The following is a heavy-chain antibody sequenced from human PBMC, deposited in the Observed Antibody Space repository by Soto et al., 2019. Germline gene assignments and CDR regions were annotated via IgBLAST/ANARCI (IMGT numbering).Heavy chain of an antibody. CDR1: GFTFGDSY. J-gene: IGHJ5*02. CDR2: ISPGSRYP. V-gene: IGHV3-11*06. Sequence: QVQLVESGGGLVPPGGSLRLSCAGSGFTFGDSYMSWIRQAPGKGLEWLSYISPGSRYPAYADSVKGRFTISRDNAKRPLYLQMMSLLAEETAIYYCVRGGGRGLFDPWGQGNMVTVSS. CDR3: VRGGGRGLFDP. D-gene: IGHD2-15*01.